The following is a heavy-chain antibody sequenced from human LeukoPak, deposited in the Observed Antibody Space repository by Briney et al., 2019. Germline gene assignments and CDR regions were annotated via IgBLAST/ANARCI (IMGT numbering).Heavy chain of an antibody. V-gene: IGHV1-46*01. CDR3: ARGIGEQWLDRDFDY. D-gene: IGHD6-19*01. J-gene: IGHJ4*02. CDR1: GYTFTTYY. CDR2: INPSGGST. Sequence: GASVKVSCKASGYTFTTYYIQWVRQAPGQGLEWMGIINPSGGSTSYAQKFQGRVTMTRDMSTTTVYMELSSLRSEDTAVYYCARGIGEQWLDRDFDYWGQGTLVTVSS.